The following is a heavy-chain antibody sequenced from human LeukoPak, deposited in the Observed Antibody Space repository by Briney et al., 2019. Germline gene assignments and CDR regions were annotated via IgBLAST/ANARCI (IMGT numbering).Heavy chain of an antibody. Sequence: PSETLSLTCTVSGGSISSYYWSWIRQPPGKGLEWIGSIYYTGSTYSYNPSLKSRVTISVDTSKNQVTLKLSSVTAAETAVYYCVKHDPYFYDSSGFRDAFDIWGRGTLVTVSS. CDR1: GGSISSYY. D-gene: IGHD3-22*01. CDR3: VKHDPYFYDSSGFRDAFDI. CDR2: IYYTGST. J-gene: IGHJ3*02. V-gene: IGHV4-59*05.